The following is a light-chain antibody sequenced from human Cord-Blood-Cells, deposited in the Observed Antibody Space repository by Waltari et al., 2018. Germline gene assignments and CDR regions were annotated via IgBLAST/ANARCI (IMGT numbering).Light chain of an antibody. CDR2: LNSDGSH. Sequence: QLVLTQSPSASASLGASVKLTCTLSSRHSSYAVAWHQQQPEKGPRYLMKLNSDGSHSKGDGIPDRFSGSSSGAERYLTISSRQSEDEADYYCQTWGTGIWVFGGGTKLTVL. CDR1: SRHSSYA. J-gene: IGLJ3*02. V-gene: IGLV4-69*01. CDR3: QTWGTGIWV.